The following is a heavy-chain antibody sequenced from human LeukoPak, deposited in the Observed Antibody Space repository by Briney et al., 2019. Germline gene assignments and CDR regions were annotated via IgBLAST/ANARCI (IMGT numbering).Heavy chain of an antibody. CDR1: GFTFSSYS. CDR3: ARDGGLYSGSYYFDY. V-gene: IGHV3-48*02. J-gene: IGHJ4*02. Sequence: GGSLRLSCAASGFTFSSYSMNWVRQAPGKGLEWVSYISSSSSTIYYADSVKGRFTISRDSAKNSLYLQMNSLRDEDTAVYYCARDGGLYSGSYYFDYWGQGTLVTVSS. D-gene: IGHD1-26*01. CDR2: ISSSSSTI.